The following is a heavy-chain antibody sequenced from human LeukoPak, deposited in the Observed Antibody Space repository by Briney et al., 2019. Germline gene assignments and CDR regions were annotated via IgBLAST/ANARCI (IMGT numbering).Heavy chain of an antibody. V-gene: IGHV3-48*02. CDR2: ITGSSNTI. J-gene: IGHJ4*02. CDR1: GFTFSTYS. CDR3: ARGPAAAIDN. D-gene: IGHD2-2*01. Sequence: GGSLRLSCTASGFTFSTYSMNWVRQAPGKGLEWVSFITGSSNTIYYADSVKGRFTISRDNAKNSLYLQMNSLRDEDTAVHYCARGPAAAIDNWGQGTLVTVSS.